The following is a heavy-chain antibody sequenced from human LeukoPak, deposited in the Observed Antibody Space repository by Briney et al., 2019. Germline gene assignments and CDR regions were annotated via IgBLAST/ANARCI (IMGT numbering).Heavy chain of an antibody. Sequence: SQTLSLTCTISGASISTGGFYWTWIRRPPGEGLEWIGYIYYTGSVDYNASLKSRLTISLDTSKNRFSLKLHSVTAADTAVYHCARDHSYYFGSQTSTLDVWGQGTAVTVSS. CDR1: GASISTGGFY. CDR3: ARDHSYYFGSQTSTLDV. J-gene: IGHJ6*02. D-gene: IGHD3-10*01. V-gene: IGHV4-31*03. CDR2: IYYTGSV.